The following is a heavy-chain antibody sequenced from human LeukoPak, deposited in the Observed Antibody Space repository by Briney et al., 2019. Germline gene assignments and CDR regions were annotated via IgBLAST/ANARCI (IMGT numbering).Heavy chain of an antibody. J-gene: IGHJ5*02. CDR2: INHSGST. Sequence: KPSETLSLTCAVYGGSFSGYYWSWIRQSPGKGLEWIGEINHSGSTNYNPSLKSRVTISVDTSKNQFSLKLSSVTAADTAVYYCARVKFYGSGRRLNWFDPWGQGTLVTVSS. D-gene: IGHD3-10*01. CDR1: GGSFSGYY. CDR3: ARVKFYGSGRRLNWFDP. V-gene: IGHV4-34*01.